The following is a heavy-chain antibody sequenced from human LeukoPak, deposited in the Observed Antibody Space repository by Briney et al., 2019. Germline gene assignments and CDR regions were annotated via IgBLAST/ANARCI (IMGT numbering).Heavy chain of an antibody. D-gene: IGHD5-24*01. CDR3: ARAGDGYNLVAEY. CDR2: ISYDGSNK. V-gene: IGHV3-30-3*01. J-gene: IGHJ4*02. CDR1: GFTFSSYA. Sequence: QAGGSLRLSCAASGFTFSSYAMHWVRQAPGKGLEWVAVISYDGSNKYYADSVKGRFTISRDNSKNTLYLQMNSLRAEDTAVYYCARAGDGYNLVAEYWGQGTLVTVSS.